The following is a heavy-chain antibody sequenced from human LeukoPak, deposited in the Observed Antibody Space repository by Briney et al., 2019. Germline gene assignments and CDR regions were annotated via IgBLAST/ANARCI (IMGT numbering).Heavy chain of an antibody. J-gene: IGHJ2*01. CDR3: ARNKINTVTTGWYFDL. V-gene: IGHV3-21*01. CDR1: GFTFSSYG. CDR2: VSIGGSFI. Sequence: GGSLRLSCAASGFTFSSYGMNWVRQAPGKGLEWVSFVSIGGSFIYYADSVKGRFTISKDDAKNSLYLQMNSLTAEDTAEYYCARNKINTVTTGWYFDLWGRGTLVSVSS. D-gene: IGHD4-17*01.